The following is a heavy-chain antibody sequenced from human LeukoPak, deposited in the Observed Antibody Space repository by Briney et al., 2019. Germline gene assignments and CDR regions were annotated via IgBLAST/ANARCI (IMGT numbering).Heavy chain of an antibody. CDR1: GYTFTSYG. CDR2: ISAYNGNT. Sequence: ASVKVSCKASGYTFTSYGISWVRQAPGQGLEWMGWISAYNGNTNYAQKLQGRVTMTTDTSTSTAYMELRSLRSEDTAVYYCASVQVGSGYYYYYMDVWGKGTTVTVSS. D-gene: IGHD2-15*01. V-gene: IGHV1-18*01. CDR3: ASVQVGSGYYYYYMDV. J-gene: IGHJ6*03.